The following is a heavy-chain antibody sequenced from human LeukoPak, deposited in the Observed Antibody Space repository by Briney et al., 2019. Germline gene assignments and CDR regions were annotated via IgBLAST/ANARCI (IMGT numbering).Heavy chain of an antibody. V-gene: IGHV1-2*02. J-gene: IGHJ4*02. CDR2: INPNSGGT. Sequence: ASVTVSCKASGYTFTGHYIHWVRQAPGQGLEWMGWINPNSGGTNYAQKFQGRVTMTRDTSINSAYMELRRLRSDDTAVYYCARDGNCSGGSCSLDYWGQGTLVTVSS. CDR1: GYTFTGHY. D-gene: IGHD2-15*01. CDR3: ARDGNCSGGSCSLDY.